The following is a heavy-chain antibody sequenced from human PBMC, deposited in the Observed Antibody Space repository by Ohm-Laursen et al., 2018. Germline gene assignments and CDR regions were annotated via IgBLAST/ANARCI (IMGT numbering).Heavy chain of an antibody. Sequence: GTLSLTCTVSGASMIDHYWNWIRQPPGKGLEWIGYIYYSGSTKYNPSPESRVTISLDTSRNQFSLRLTSLTAADTAVYYCARNFNWENPYNFAYWGQGILVTVSS. V-gene: IGHV4-59*11. D-gene: IGHD3-9*01. CDR1: GASMIDHY. J-gene: IGHJ4*02. CDR2: IYYSGST. CDR3: ARNFNWENPYNFAY.